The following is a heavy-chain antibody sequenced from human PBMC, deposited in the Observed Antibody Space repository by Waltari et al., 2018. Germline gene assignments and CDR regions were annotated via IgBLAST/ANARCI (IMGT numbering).Heavy chain of an antibody. CDR2: IMGDGTTI. CDR3: ARGTTKGSH. V-gene: IGHV3-48*01. Sequence: EVQLVESGGGLVQPGGSLRLSCLTSGFIFSNYRLNWVRQSPGKGLEWLAFIMGDGTTIYYADSVRGRFRISRDNVNNSLYLQLNSLRVDDTAVYYCARGTTKGSHWGRGTLVTVSS. D-gene: IGHD3-10*01. CDR1: GFIFSNYR. J-gene: IGHJ4*02.